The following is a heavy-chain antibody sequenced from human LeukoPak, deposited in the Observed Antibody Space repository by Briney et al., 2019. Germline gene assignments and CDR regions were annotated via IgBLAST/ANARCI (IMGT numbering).Heavy chain of an antibody. Sequence: SQTLSLTCTVSGGSISSGSYYWSWIRQPAGKGLEWIGRIYTSGSTNYNPSLKSRVTISVDTSKNQFSLKLSSVTAADTAVYYCARDTSYCSSTSCYYNWFDPWGQGTLVTVSS. J-gene: IGHJ5*02. V-gene: IGHV4-61*02. D-gene: IGHD2-2*01. CDR2: IYTSGST. CDR3: ARDTSYCSSTSCYYNWFDP. CDR1: GGSISSGSYY.